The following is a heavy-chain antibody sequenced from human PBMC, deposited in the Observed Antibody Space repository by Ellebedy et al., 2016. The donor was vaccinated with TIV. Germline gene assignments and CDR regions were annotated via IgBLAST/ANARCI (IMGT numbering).Heavy chain of an antibody. Sequence: GESLKISCAASGFTFSSYAMSWVRQAPGKGLEWVSAISGSGGSTYYADSVKGRFTISRDNSKNTLYLQMNSLRAEDTAVYYCAKGYPNGYFDYWGQGTLVTVSS. CDR3: AKGYPNGYFDY. J-gene: IGHJ4*02. V-gene: IGHV3-23*01. CDR1: GFTFSSYA. CDR2: ISGSGGST. D-gene: IGHD1-1*01.